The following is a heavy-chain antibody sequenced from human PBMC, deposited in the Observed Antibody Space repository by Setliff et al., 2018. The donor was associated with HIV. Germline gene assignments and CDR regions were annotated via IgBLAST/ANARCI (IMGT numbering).Heavy chain of an antibody. Sequence: ASVKVSCKGSGYRFMSYGFTWVRQAPGQGLEWVGRTSSFSGATKYSQNLQGRVTMTTDTSTSTAYMELRSLRSDDTAVYYCARDLTMVLGRGGGGDAFDIWGQGTMVTVSS. CDR3: ARDLTMVLGRGGGGDAFDI. D-gene: IGHD3-10*01. CDR1: GYRFMSYG. CDR2: TSSFSGAT. J-gene: IGHJ3*02. V-gene: IGHV1-18*01.